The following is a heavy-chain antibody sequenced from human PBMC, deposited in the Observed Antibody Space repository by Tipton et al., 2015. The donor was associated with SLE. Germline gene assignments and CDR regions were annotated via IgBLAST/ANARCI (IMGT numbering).Heavy chain of an antibody. Sequence: TLSLTCTVSGDSISSGTYYWSWIRQPPGKGLEWIGYIYYSGSTNYNPSLKSRVTISVDTSKNQFSLKLSSVTAADTAVYYCARAEGSWDAFDIWGQGTMVTVSS. V-gene: IGHV4-61*01. CDR2: IYYSGST. D-gene: IGHD2-15*01. CDR3: ARAEGSWDAFDI. CDR1: GDSISSGTYY. J-gene: IGHJ3*02.